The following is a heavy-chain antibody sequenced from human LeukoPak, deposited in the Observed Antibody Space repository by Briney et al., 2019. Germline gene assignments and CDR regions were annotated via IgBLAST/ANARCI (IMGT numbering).Heavy chain of an antibody. CDR2: IYYSGST. Sequence: KPSETLSLTCTVSGGSISSYYWSWIRQPPGKGLEWIGYIYYSGSTNYNPSLKSRVTISVDTSKNQFSLKLSSVTAADTAVYYCARYDYDILTGYSDAFDIWGQGTMVTVSS. CDR1: GGSISSYY. J-gene: IGHJ3*02. D-gene: IGHD3-9*01. V-gene: IGHV4-59*01. CDR3: ARYDYDILTGYSDAFDI.